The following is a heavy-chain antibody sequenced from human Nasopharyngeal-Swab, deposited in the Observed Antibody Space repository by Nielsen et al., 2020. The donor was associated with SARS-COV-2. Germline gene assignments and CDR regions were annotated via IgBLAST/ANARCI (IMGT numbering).Heavy chain of an antibody. J-gene: IGHJ4*02. CDR3: TKGRADYSNPSFDN. V-gene: IGHV3-9*01. CDR1: GFNFNNYS. CDR2: ITWNSGT. Sequence: SLKISCAASGFNFNNYSINWVRQAPGKGLEWVSGITWNSGTGYTDSVKGRFTISRDNARNSLYLQMNSLTPDDTALYYCTKGRADYSNPSFDNWGQGTLVTVSS. D-gene: IGHD4-11*01.